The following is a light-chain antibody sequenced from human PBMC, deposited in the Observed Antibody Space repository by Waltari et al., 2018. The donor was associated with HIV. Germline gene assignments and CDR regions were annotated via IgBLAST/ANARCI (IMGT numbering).Light chain of an antibody. CDR1: SSDVGGYTY. J-gene: IGLJ1*01. CDR2: DVS. CDR3: CSYAGSPFV. V-gene: IGLV2-11*01. Sequence: QSALTQPRSVSGSPVQSVTISCPGTSSDVGGYTYVSWYQQHPGKAPKLMIYDVSKRPSGVPDRFSGSKSGNTASLTISGLQAEDEADYYCCSYAGSPFVFGTGTKVTVL.